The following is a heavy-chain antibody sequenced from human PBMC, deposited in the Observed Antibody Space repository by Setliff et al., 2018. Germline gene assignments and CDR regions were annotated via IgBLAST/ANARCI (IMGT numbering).Heavy chain of an antibody. CDR3: ASERESASRQTYFGS. J-gene: IGHJ4*02. Sequence: ASETLSLTCAVYGGSFSTYYWIWIRQPPGKGLEWIGEINHSGSTNYNPSLKSRVTISVDTSKNQFSLKLSSVTAADTAVYYCASERESASRQTYFGSWGQGTLVTVSS. CDR2: INHSGST. D-gene: IGHD2-15*01. CDR1: GGSFSTYY. V-gene: IGHV4-34*01.